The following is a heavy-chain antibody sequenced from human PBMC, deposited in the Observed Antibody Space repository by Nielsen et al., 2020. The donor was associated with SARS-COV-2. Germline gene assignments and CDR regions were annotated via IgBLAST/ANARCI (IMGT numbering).Heavy chain of an antibody. Sequence: GESLKISCAASGFTFSSYWMSWVRQAPGKGLEWVANIKQDGSEKYYVDSVKGRFTISRDNAKNSLYLQMNSLRAEDTAVYYCARGPGYCSGGSCYTHDAFDIWGQGTRVTVSS. D-gene: IGHD2-15*01. CDR2: IKQDGSEK. J-gene: IGHJ3*02. V-gene: IGHV3-7*01. CDR1: GFTFSSYW. CDR3: ARGPGYCSGGSCYTHDAFDI.